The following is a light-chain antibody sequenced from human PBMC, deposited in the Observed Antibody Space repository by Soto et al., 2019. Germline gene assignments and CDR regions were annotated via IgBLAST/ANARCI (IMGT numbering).Light chain of an antibody. V-gene: IGKV3-15*01. J-gene: IGKJ2*01. CDR3: QQYNNLYT. Sequence: EIVMTQSPATLSVSPGESATLSCRASQSVSSNLAWYQQKPGQAPRLLIYGASTRATGIPARFSGSGSGTEFTLTISSLQSEDFAVYYCQQYNNLYTFGQGTKLEI. CDR2: GAS. CDR1: QSVSSN.